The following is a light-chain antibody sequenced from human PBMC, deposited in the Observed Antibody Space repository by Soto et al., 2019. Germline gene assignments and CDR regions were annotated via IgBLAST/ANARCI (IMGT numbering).Light chain of an antibody. CDR3: QQYRSSPPEFT. CDR2: GES. J-gene: IGKJ3*01. CDR1: QSVSSSY. V-gene: IGKV3-20*01. Sequence: EIVLTQSPGTLSLSPGERATLSCRASQSVSSSYLAWHQQRPGQAPRLLIFGESYRATGIPDRFSGSGSGTDFTLTISRLEPEDFAVYYCQQYRSSPPEFTFGPGTKVDSK.